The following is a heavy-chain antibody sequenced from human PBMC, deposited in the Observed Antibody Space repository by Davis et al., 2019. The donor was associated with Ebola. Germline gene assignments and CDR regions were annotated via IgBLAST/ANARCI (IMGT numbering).Heavy chain of an antibody. D-gene: IGHD6-6*01. J-gene: IGHJ4*02. CDR1: GFTFSNCA. CDR2: ISGGGGTT. V-gene: IGHV3-23*01. Sequence: GESLKISCAASGFTFSNCAMSWVRQAPGKGLEWVSAISGGGGTTVYADSVKGRFTISRDNAKNSLYLQMNSLRAEDTAVYYCARDPSSSSAGRSPRSRYFDYWGQGTLVTVSS. CDR3: ARDPSSSSAGRSPRSRYFDY.